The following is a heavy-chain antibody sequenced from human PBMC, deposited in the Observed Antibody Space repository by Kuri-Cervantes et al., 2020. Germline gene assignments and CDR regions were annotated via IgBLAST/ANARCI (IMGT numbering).Heavy chain of an antibody. CDR3: ARDQKVRSRSFFVLRYGMDV. CDR1: GYTFTSYA. V-gene: IGHV1-3*02. CDR2: SNAGNGNT. D-gene: IGHD2/OR15-2a*01. J-gene: IGHJ6*02. Sequence: ASVKVSCKASGYTFTSYAMHWVRQAPGQRLEWMGWSNAGNGNTKYSQEFQGRVTITRDTSASTAYMELSSLRSEDMAVYYCARDQKVRSRSFFVLRYGMDVWGQGTTVTVSS.